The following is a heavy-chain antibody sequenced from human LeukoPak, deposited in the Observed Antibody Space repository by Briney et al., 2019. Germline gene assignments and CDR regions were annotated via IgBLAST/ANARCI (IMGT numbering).Heavy chain of an antibody. Sequence: GGSLRLSCAASGFTFDDYAMHWVRQAPGKGPEWVSGISWNSGSIGYADSVKGRFTISRDNAKNSLYLQMNSLRAEDTALYYCAKDYSSSWIFDYWGQGTLVTVSS. CDR2: ISWNSGSI. D-gene: IGHD6-13*01. V-gene: IGHV3-9*01. CDR3: AKDYSSSWIFDY. J-gene: IGHJ4*02. CDR1: GFTFDDYA.